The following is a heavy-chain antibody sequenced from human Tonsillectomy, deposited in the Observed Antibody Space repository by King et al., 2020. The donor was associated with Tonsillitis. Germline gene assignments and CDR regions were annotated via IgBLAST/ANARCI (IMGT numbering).Heavy chain of an antibody. V-gene: IGHV3-30-3*01. CDR3: ARATDNYYSYGMDV. J-gene: IGHJ6*02. Sequence: VQLVESGGGVVQPGRSLRLSCAASGFTFSSYAMHWVRQAPGKGLEWVSVISYDGSNKYYADSVKGRFTISRDNSKNTLYLQMVSLRAEDTAVYYCARATDNYYSYGMDVWGQGTTVTVPS. D-gene: IGHD3-9*01. CDR1: GFTFSSYA. CDR2: ISYDGSNK.